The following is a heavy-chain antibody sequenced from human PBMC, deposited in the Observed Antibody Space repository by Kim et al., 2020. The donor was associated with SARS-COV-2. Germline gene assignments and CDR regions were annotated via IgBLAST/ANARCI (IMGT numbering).Heavy chain of an antibody. Sequence: GGSLRLSCAASGFTFSSYWMHWVRQAPGKGLVWVSRINIDGSSQGSADSVKGRFTISRDNAKNTLYLKMNSLRAEDTAVYYCARLTTVTRGAFYYYGMDVWGQGTTVTVSS. CDR2: INIDGSSQ. D-gene: IGHD4-17*01. CDR3: ARLTTVTRGAFYYYGMDV. CDR1: GFTFSSYW. V-gene: IGHV3-74*01. J-gene: IGHJ6*02.